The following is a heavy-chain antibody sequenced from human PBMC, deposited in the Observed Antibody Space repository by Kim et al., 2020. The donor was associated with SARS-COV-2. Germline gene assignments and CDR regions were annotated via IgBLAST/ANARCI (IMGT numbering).Heavy chain of an antibody. J-gene: IGHJ4*02. Sequence: STYYADTVKGRFTISRDNSKNSLYQQMNSLRTEDTALYYCALSGATLDYWGQGTLVTVSS. CDR3: ALSGATLDY. CDR2: ST. V-gene: IGHV3-43*01. D-gene: IGHD1-26*01.